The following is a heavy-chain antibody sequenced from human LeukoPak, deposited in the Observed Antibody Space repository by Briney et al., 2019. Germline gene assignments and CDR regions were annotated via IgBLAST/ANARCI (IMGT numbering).Heavy chain of an antibody. J-gene: IGHJ4*02. CDR1: GYTFTSYY. D-gene: IGHD7-27*01. V-gene: IGHV1-8*02. CDR2: MNPNSGNT. CDR3: ARKSWGADY. Sequence: ASVKVSCKASGYTFTSYYMHWVRQAPGQGLEWMGWMNPNSGNTGYAQKFQGRVTMTRNTSISTAYMELSSLRSEDTAVYYCARKSWGADYWGQGTLVTVSS.